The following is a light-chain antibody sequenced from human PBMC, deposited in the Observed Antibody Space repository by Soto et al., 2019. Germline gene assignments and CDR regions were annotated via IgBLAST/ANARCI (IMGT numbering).Light chain of an antibody. V-gene: IGKV3-20*01. CDR3: QQYDSSPVT. CDR1: QSVSSSY. CDR2: GVS. Sequence: ENVLTQSPGTLSLSPGERATLSCRASQSVSSSYLNWYQQKRGQAPSLLIYGVSRRATDIPGRFSGSGSATDFTFTISGREPEDFAVYYCQQYDSSPVTFGQGTKLEIK. J-gene: IGKJ2*01.